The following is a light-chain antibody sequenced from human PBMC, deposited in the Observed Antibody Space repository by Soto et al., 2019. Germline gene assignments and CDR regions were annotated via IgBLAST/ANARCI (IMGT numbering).Light chain of an antibody. J-gene: IGLJ2*01. V-gene: IGLV2-14*03. CDR1: SSDVGGYNY. Sequence: QSVLTQSASVSGSPGQSITISCTGTSSDVGGYNYVSWYQQHPGKAPKLMIYDVSNRPSGVSNRFSGSQSGNTASLTISGLQAEDEAEYYCSSYTTSGTLVVFGGGTKLTVL. CDR3: SSYTTSGTLVV. CDR2: DVS.